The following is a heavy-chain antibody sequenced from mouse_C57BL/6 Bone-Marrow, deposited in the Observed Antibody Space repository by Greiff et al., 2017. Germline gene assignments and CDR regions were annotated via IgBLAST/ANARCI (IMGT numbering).Heavy chain of an antibody. J-gene: IGHJ1*03. CDR2: IHPNSGST. CDR1: GYTFTSYW. Sequence: VQLQQSGAELVKPGASVKLSCKASGYTFTSYWMHWVKQRPGQGLEWIGMIHPNSGSTNYNEKFKSKATLTVDKSSSTAYMQLSSLTSEDSAVYYCGSIYYGNFYWYFDVWGTGTTVTVSS. CDR3: GSIYYGNFYWYFDV. V-gene: IGHV1-64*01. D-gene: IGHD2-1*01.